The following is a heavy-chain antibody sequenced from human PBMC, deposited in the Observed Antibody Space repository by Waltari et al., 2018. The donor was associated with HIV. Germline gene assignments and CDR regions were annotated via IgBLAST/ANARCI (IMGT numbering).Heavy chain of an antibody. V-gene: IGHV3-7*01. CDR2: INQAGSRK. CDR1: GFTFSNYW. D-gene: IGHD6-19*01. CDR3: ARGIAVAGRYYFYGMDV. Sequence: EVQLVESGGGLVQPGGSLRLSCAASGFTFSNYWMSWVRQAPGKGLEWVAYINQAGSRKYYVDSVKGRFTISRDNAKNSLYLQMNSLRAEDTAVYYCARGIAVAGRYYFYGMDVWGQGTTVTVSS. J-gene: IGHJ6*02.